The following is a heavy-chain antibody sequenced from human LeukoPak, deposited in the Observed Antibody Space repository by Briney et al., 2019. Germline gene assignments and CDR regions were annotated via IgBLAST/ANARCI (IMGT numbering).Heavy chain of an antibody. D-gene: IGHD4-11*01. CDR2: ISSSGSTI. CDR3: ARDYSNNY. J-gene: IGHJ4*02. Sequence: GGSLRLSCTASAFTFSSYWMHWVRQAPGKGLEWVSYISSSGSTIYYADFVKGRFTISRDNAKKSLYLQMDSLRAEDTAVYYCARDYSNNYWGQGTLVTVSS. V-gene: IGHV3-48*04. CDR1: AFTFSSYW.